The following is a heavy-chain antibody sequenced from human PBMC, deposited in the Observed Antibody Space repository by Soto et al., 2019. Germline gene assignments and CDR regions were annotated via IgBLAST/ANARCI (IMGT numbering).Heavy chain of an antibody. CDR1: GGSISSYY. J-gene: IGHJ4*02. Sequence: PSETLSLTCTVSGGSISSYYWSWIRQPPGKGLEWIGYIYYSGSTNYNPSLKSRVTISVDTSKNQFSLKLSSVTAADTAVYYCARHSGGWYYFDYWGQGTLVTVSS. CDR2: IYYSGST. D-gene: IGHD6-19*01. CDR3: ARHSGGWYYFDY. V-gene: IGHV4-59*08.